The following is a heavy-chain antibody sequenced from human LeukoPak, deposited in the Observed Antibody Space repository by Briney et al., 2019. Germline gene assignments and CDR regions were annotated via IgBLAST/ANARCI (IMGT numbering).Heavy chain of an antibody. Sequence: GGSLRLSCAASGFSLSDAWMNWVRQAPGKGLEWVAVISYDGSNKYYADSVKGRFTISRDNSKNTLYLQMNSLRAEDTAVYYCAKDWSIAAPGGDYYYGMDVWGQGTTVTVSS. CDR2: ISYDGSNK. CDR3: AKDWSIAAPGGDYYYGMDV. CDR1: GFSLSDAW. V-gene: IGHV3-30*18. J-gene: IGHJ6*02. D-gene: IGHD6-6*01.